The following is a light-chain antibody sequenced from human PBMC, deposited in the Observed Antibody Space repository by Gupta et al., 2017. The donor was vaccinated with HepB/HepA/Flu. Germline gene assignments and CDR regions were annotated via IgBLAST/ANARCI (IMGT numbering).Light chain of an antibody. J-gene: IGKJ1*01. CDR2: GAS. V-gene: IGKV3-20*01. Sequence: TVLTQSPSTLSLSPGERATLACRSIQSVSASYLAWYQHKAGQAPRLLIYGASSRATGVPDRFSGSGSGTDFTLTISRLEPEDFAVYYCQQYCDWLETFGQGTKVDIK. CDR3: QQYCDWLET. CDR1: QSVSASY.